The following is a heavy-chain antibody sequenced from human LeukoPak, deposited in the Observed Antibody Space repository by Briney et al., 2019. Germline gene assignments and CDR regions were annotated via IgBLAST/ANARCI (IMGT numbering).Heavy chain of an antibody. Sequence: ASVKVSCKASGYTFTGYYMHWVRQAPGQGLEWMGWINPNSGGTNYAQKFQGRVTMTRDTSINTAYMELSRLRSDDTAVYYCARGTYYYDSSGYYYDYWGQGTLVTVSS. CDR1: GYTFTGYY. J-gene: IGHJ4*02. CDR3: ARGTYYYDSSGYYYDY. CDR2: INPNSGGT. D-gene: IGHD3-22*01. V-gene: IGHV1-2*02.